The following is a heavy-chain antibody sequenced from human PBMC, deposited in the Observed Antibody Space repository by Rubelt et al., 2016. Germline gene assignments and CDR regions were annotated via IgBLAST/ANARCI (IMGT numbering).Heavy chain of an antibody. CDR3: ARRDGYNWDDAFDI. J-gene: IGHJ3*02. CDR1: GYTFTSSG. V-gene: IGHV1-18*01. Sequence: QVQLVQSGAEVKKPGASVKVSCKASGYTFTSSGISWVRQAPGQGIEWMGWISAYNGNTHYAQKLQCRVTMTTDRSTSTAVMELRSLRSDDTAVYYCARRDGYNWDDAFDIWGQGTMVTVSS. CDR2: ISAYNGNT. D-gene: IGHD5-24*01.